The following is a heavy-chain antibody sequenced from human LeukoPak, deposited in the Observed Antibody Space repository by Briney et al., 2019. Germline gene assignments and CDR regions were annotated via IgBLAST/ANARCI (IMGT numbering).Heavy chain of an antibody. CDR2: ITRSGTYI. J-gene: IGHJ6*03. CDR1: GFTFSNYN. V-gene: IGHV3-21*01. Sequence: GGSLRLSCAASGFTFSNYNMNWVRQAPGKAMEWVSSITRSGTYIFYADSVKGRFTISRDNAKNSLYLQMNSLRAEDTAVYYCARQVTVYYYMDVWGKGTTVTVSS. CDR3: ARQVTVYYYMDV. D-gene: IGHD4-11*01.